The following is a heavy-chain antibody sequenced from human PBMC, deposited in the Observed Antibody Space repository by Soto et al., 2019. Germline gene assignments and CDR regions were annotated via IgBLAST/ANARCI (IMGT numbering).Heavy chain of an antibody. V-gene: IGHV5-10-1*01. CDR3: ASSPRGYCSSTSCRELGNYSGMDV. CDR1: GCSFTSDW. D-gene: IGHD2-2*01. CDR2: IDPSDSYT. Sequence: GAALKVCWKGCGCSFTSDWVSWVRQMPGKGLEWMGRIDPSDSYTNYSPSFQGHVTISADKSISTAYLQWSSLKASDTAMYYCASSPRGYCSSTSCRELGNYSGMDVWGQGTTVTVSS. J-gene: IGHJ6*02.